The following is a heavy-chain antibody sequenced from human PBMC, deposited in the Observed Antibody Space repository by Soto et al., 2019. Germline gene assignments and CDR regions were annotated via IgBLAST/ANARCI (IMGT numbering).Heavy chain of an antibody. CDR3: AKAVVFGASYYYGMDV. Sequence: EVQLLESGGGLIQPGGSLRLSCAASGFTFSSYGMSWVRQAPGKGLEWVATIKGSGGETFYADSVKGRFTISRDNSDNTLYLQMNSLRAEDTAIYYCAKAVVFGASYYYGMDVWGQGTTVTVSS. CDR2: IKGSGGET. CDR1: GFTFSSYG. V-gene: IGHV3-23*01. J-gene: IGHJ6*02. D-gene: IGHD3-22*01.